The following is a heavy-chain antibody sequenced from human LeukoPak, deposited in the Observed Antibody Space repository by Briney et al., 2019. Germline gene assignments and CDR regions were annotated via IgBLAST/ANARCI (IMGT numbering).Heavy chain of an antibody. D-gene: IGHD6-6*01. CDR3: AKQLALLVFDY. J-gene: IGHJ4*02. V-gene: IGHV4-39*01. CDR1: GGSISSSSYY. CDR2: IYYSGST. Sequence: PSETLSLTCTVSGGSISSSSYYWGWIRQPPGKGLEWIGSIYYSGSTYYNPSLKSRVTISVDTSKNQFSLKLSSVTAADTAVYYCAKQLALLVFDYWGQGTLVTVSS.